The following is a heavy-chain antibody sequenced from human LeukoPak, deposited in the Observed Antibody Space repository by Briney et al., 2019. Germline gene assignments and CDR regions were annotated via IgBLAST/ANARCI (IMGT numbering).Heavy chain of an antibody. V-gene: IGHV3-30*18. CDR3: AKAHVAVAVSIDY. D-gene: IGHD6-19*01. J-gene: IGHJ4*02. CDR2: ISYDGSNK. Sequence: GGSLRLSCAASGFTFSSYGMHWVRQASGKGLEWVAVISYDGSNKYYADSVKGRFTISRDNSKNTLYLQMNSLRAEDTAVYYCAKAHVAVAVSIDYWGQGTLVTVSS. CDR1: GFTFSSYG.